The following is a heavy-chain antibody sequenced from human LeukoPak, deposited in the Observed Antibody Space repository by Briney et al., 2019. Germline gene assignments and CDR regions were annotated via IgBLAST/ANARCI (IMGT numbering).Heavy chain of an antibody. Sequence: GGSLRLSCAASGFTFSSHGMSWVRQAPGKGLEWVSTISGSGDYTYYADSVKGRFTISRDNSKNTLYLQMNSLRAEDTAIYYCAKVTYGSGTYGAFDSGGQGTLVTVSS. D-gene: IGHD3-10*01. V-gene: IGHV3-23*01. CDR3: AKVTYGSGTYGAFDS. CDR1: GFTFSSHG. CDR2: ISGSGDYT. J-gene: IGHJ4*02.